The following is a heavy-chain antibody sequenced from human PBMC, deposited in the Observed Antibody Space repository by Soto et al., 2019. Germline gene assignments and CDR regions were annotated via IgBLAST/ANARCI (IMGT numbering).Heavy chain of an antibody. CDR2: INHSGST. CDR1: GGSFSGYY. V-gene: IGHV4-34*01. J-gene: IGHJ4*02. D-gene: IGHD7-27*01. Sequence: SQTLSLTCAVYGGSFSGYYWSWIRQTPGKGLEWIVEINHSGSTNYNPSLKSRVTISVYTSKNKFSLKLSSVTAADTAVYYCARATDDLTLFDYWGQGTLVTVSS. CDR3: ARATDDLTLFDY.